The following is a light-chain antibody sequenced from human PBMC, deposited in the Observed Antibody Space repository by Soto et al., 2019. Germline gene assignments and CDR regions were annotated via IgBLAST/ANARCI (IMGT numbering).Light chain of an antibody. J-gene: IGLJ1*01. Sequence: QSVLTQPPSVSGSPGQSVTISCTGTSGDVGSYNRVSWYQQPPGTAPKLMIYEVSNRPSGVPDRFSGSKSGNTASLTISGLQAEDEADYYCSLYTSSSTYVFGTGTKVTVL. CDR3: SLYTSSSTYV. CDR2: EVS. V-gene: IGLV2-18*01. CDR1: SGDVGSYNR.